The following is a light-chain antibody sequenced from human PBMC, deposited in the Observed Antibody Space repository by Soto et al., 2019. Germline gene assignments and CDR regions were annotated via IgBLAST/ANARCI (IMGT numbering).Light chain of an antibody. J-gene: IGKJ3*01. CDR3: QQRSNWPPFS. CDR2: DAS. Sequence: EIVLTQSPATLSLSPGKRATLSCRASQSVSNSLVWFQQKPGQAPRLLIYDASARATGVPARFSGSGSGTDFTLTISSLEPEDFAVYYCQQRSNWPPFSFGPGTTVDIK. CDR1: QSVSNS. V-gene: IGKV3-11*01.